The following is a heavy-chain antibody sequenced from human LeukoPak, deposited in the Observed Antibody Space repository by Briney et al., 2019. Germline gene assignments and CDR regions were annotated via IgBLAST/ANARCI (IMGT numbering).Heavy chain of an antibody. J-gene: IGHJ4*02. D-gene: IGHD3-10*01. CDR3: ARDKTGTYYFDY. Sequence: GGSLRLSCPASGFTFSSYWMSWVRQAPGKGLEWVANIKQDGSEKYYVDSVKGRFTISRDNAKNSLYLQMNSLRAEDTAVYYCARDKTGTYYFDYWGQGTLVTVSS. CDR1: GFTFSSYW. CDR2: IKQDGSEK. V-gene: IGHV3-7*03.